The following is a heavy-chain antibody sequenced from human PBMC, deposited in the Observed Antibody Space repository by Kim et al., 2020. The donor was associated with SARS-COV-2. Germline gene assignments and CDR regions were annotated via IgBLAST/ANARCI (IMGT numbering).Heavy chain of an antibody. Sequence: GESLKISCKGSGYSFTSYWIGWVRQMPGKGLEWMGIIYPGDSDTRYSPSFQGQVTISADKSISTAYLQWSSLKASDTAMYYCARLMGIVGATDYYYYGMDVWGQGTTVTVSS. J-gene: IGHJ6*02. CDR1: GYSFTSYW. V-gene: IGHV5-51*01. CDR2: IYPGDSDT. D-gene: IGHD1-26*01. CDR3: ARLMGIVGATDYYYYGMDV.